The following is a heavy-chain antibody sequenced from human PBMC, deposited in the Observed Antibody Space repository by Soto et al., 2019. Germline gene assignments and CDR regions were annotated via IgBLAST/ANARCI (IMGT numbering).Heavy chain of an antibody. Sequence: SVKVSCKASGGTFSSYTISWERQAPGQGLEWMGRIIPILGIANYAQKFQGRVTITADKSTSTAYMELSSLRSEDTAVYYCARAGGDPGGMDVWGQGTTITVSS. V-gene: IGHV1-69*02. D-gene: IGHD6-13*01. J-gene: IGHJ6*02. CDR2: IIPILGIA. CDR1: GGTFSSYT. CDR3: ARAGGDPGGMDV.